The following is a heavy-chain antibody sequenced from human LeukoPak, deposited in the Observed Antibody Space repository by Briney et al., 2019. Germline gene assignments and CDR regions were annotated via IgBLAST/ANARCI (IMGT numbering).Heavy chain of an antibody. Sequence: ASVKVSCKASGFTFTSSAMQWVRQARGQRLEWIGWIVVGSGNTNYAQKFQERVTITRDMSTSTAYMELSSLRSEDTAVYYCAADPTYGSGAHWYYYYGMDVWGQGTTVTVSS. D-gene: IGHD3-10*01. V-gene: IGHV1-58*02. CDR2: IVVGSGNT. CDR1: GFTFTSSA. J-gene: IGHJ6*02. CDR3: AADPTYGSGAHWYYYYGMDV.